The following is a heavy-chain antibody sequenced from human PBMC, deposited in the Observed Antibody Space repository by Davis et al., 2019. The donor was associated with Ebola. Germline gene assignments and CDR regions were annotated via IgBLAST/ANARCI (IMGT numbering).Heavy chain of an antibody. V-gene: IGHV3-33*01. Sequence: GESLKISCAASGFTFSSYGMHWVRQAPGKGLEWVAVIWYDGSNKYYADSVKGRFTISRDNSKNTLYLQMNSLRAEDTAVYYCATLTVTYPNWYDPWGQGTLVTVSS. J-gene: IGHJ5*02. CDR1: GFTFSSYG. CDR2: IWYDGSNK. CDR3: ATLTVTYPNWYDP. D-gene: IGHD4-11*01.